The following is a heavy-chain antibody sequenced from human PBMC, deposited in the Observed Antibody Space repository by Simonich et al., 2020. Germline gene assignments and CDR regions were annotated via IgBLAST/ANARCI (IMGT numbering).Heavy chain of an antibody. Sequence: QVQLQESGPGLVKPSETLSLTCTVSGGSISSYYWSWIRQPPGKGLGWIGYIYYSGSTNDNPALKSRVTISVDTSKNQFSLKLSSVTAADTAVYYCARHDRWLQFYFDYWGQGTLVTVSS. J-gene: IGHJ4*02. D-gene: IGHD5-12*01. CDR3: ARHDRWLQFYFDY. V-gene: IGHV4-59*08. CDR1: GGSISSYY. CDR2: IYYSGST.